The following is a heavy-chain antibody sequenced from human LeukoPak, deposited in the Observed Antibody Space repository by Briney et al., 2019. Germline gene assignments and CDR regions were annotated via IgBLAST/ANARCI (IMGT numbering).Heavy chain of an antibody. CDR3: ARDGTYYDYVWGSYRHNWFDP. D-gene: IGHD3-16*02. V-gene: IGHV4-4*07. J-gene: IGHJ5*02. CDR2: IYTSGST. CDR1: GGSISSYY. Sequence: SETLSLTRTVSGGSISSYYWSWLRQPAGKGLEWIGRIYTSGSTNYNPSLKSRVTISVDTSKNQFSLKLSSVTAADTAVYYCARDGTYYDYVWGSYRHNWFDPWGQGTLVTVSS.